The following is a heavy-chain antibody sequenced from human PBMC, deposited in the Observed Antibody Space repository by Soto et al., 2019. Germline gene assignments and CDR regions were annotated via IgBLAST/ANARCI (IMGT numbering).Heavy chain of an antibody. D-gene: IGHD5-18*01. CDR2: INPSGGST. CDR3: ARVGMKVDTAMVFDY. Sequence: ASVKVSCKASGYTFTSYYMHWVRQAPGQGLERMGIINPSGGSTSYAQKFQGRVTMTRDTSTSTVYMELSSLRSEDTAVYYCARVGMKVDTAMVFDYWGQGTLVTVSS. J-gene: IGHJ4*02. V-gene: IGHV1-46*01. CDR1: GYTFTSYY.